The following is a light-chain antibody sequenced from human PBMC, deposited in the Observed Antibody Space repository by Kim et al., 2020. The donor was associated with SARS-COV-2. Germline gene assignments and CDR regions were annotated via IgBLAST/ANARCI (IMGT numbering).Light chain of an antibody. CDR2: ATS. CDR1: QNVDSSF. CDR3: QQYTTSPT. J-gene: IGKJ4*01. V-gene: IGKV3-20*01. Sequence: FSPGERATLSCRARQNVDSSFLAWYQQKPGQTPTLLIYATSTRATGIPDRFSGSGSGTDFTLSISRLEPEDFAVYYCQQYTTSPTFGGGTKVDIK.